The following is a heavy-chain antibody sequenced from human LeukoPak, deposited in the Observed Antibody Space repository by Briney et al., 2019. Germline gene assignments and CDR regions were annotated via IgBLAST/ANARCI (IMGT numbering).Heavy chain of an antibody. CDR2: FDPEDGET. D-gene: IGHD3-10*01. V-gene: IGHV1-24*01. CDR1: GYTLTELS. J-gene: IGHJ4*02. Sequence: GASVKVSCKVSGYTLTELSMHWVRRAPGKGLEWMGGFDPEDGETIYAQKFQGRVTMTEDTSTDTAYMELSSLRSEDTAVYYCATPKYYYGSGSYYQFDYWGQGTLVTVSS. CDR3: ATPKYYYGSGSYYQFDY.